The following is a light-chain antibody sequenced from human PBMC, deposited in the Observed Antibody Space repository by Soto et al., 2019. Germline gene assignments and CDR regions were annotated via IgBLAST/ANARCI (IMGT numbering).Light chain of an antibody. Sequence: DFQMTQSPSTLSASVGDRVTITCRASQSISNFLNWFRHKPGKAPKVLISAASTLQSGVPSRFSGSVSGTDFTLTISSLQPEDSASYYCQQYYNSVLTFGGGTKVDIK. J-gene: IGKJ4*01. V-gene: IGKV1-39*01. CDR3: QQYYNSVLT. CDR2: AAS. CDR1: QSISNF.